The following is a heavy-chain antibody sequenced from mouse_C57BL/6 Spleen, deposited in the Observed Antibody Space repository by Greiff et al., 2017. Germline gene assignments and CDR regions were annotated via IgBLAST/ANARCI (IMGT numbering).Heavy chain of an antibody. V-gene: IGHV1-54*01. D-gene: IGHD1-1*01. J-gene: IGHJ3*01. Sequence: VQLQQSGAELVRPGTSVKVSCKASGYAFTNYLIEWVKQRPGQGLEWIGVINPGSGGTNYNEKFKGKATLNADKSSSTAYMQLSSLTSEDSAVYFCARGGVYYGSSYEFAYWGQGTLVTVSA. CDR3: ARGGVYYGSSYEFAY. CDR2: INPGSGGT. CDR1: GYAFTNYL.